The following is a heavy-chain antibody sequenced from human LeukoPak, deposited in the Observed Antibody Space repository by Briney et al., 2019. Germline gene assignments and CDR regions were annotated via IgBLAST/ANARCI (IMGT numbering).Heavy chain of an antibody. CDR1: GFTFSSYA. Sequence: AGGSLRLSCAASGFTFSSYAMSWVRQAPGKGLEWVSAISGSGGSTYYADSVKGRFTISRDNSKNTLYLQMNSLRAEDTAVYYCAKDLGYCSSTSCSGFDYWGQGTLVTVSS. CDR3: AKDLGYCSSTSCSGFDY. V-gene: IGHV3-23*01. CDR2: ISGSGGST. J-gene: IGHJ4*02. D-gene: IGHD2-2*01.